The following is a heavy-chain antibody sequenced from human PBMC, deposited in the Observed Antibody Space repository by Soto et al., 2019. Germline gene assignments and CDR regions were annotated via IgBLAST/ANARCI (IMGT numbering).Heavy chain of an antibody. J-gene: IGHJ6*02. D-gene: IGHD2-21*02. V-gene: IGHV1-46*01. CDR1: GYTFTSYY. Sequence: GASVKVSCKASGYTFTSYYMHWVRQAPGQGPEWMGIINPSGGSTSYAQKFQGRVTMTRDTSTSTVYMELSSLRSEDTAVYYCASGSEVVTAIRDYYYGMDVWGQGTTVTVSS. CDR2: INPSGGST. CDR3: ASGSEVVTAIRDYYYGMDV.